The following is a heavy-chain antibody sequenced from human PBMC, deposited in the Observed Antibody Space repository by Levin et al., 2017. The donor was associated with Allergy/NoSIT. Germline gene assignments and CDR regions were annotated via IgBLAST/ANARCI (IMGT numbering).Heavy chain of an antibody. CDR3: ARGNGARFNWFDP. CDR1: GDSVSSSIVV. D-gene: IGHD3-10*01. J-gene: IGHJ5*02. CDR2: TYYRSKWYN. Sequence: SQTLSLTCAISGDSVSSSIVVWNWIRQSPSRGLEWLGRTYYRSKWYNEYAVSVKSRIIINPDTSRNQFSLQLNSLIPEDTAVYYCARGNGARFNWFDPWGQGTLVTVSS. V-gene: IGHV6-1*01.